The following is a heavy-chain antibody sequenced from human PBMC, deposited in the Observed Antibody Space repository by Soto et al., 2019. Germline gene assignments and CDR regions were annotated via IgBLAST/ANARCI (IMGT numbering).Heavy chain of an antibody. V-gene: IGHV4-30-4*01. CDR1: GGSTSSDNY. CDR3: AREGGESSDGLYYFDS. CDR2: IYYSGNT. J-gene: IGHJ4*02. Sequence: QVQLQESGPGLVKPSQTLSLTCTVSGGSTSSDNYWSWIRQPPGKGLEWIGHIYYSGNTDYDPSLMSRLAISIDTSKNQFSLKLSSVTAADTAVYFCAREGGESSDGLYYFDSWGQGSLVTVSS. D-gene: IGHD3-16*01.